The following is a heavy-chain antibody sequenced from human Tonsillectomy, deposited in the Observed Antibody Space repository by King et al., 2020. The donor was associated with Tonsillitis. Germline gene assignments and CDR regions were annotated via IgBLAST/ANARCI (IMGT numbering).Heavy chain of an antibody. CDR1: GGSISSESHY. V-gene: IGHV4-39*01. CDR3: ARVDYYYYYMDV. CDR2: VYYSGFT. J-gene: IGHJ6*03. Sequence: VQLQESGPGLVKPSETLSLTCTVSGGSISSESHYWGWIRQSPGKGLEWIGTVYYSGFTYYSPSLKSRVTISVDASKNQFSLRLTSVTAADTALYYCARVDYYYYYMDVWGKGTTVTVSS.